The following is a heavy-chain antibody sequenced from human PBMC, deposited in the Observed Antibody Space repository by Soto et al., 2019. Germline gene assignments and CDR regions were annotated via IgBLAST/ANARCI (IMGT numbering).Heavy chain of an antibody. Sequence: GESLKISCEVSGYSFDSYWINWVRQTPGKGLEWLGWIDPSDTNTNYSPSFQGHVIISADKSINNAYLQWSSLKASDSAMYFCARHPRSDWYFQAFDIWGQGTMVTVSS. CDR1: GYSFDSYW. D-gene: IGHD2-21*02. CDR3: ARHPRSDWYFQAFDI. CDR2: IDPSDTNT. V-gene: IGHV5-10-1*01. J-gene: IGHJ3*02.